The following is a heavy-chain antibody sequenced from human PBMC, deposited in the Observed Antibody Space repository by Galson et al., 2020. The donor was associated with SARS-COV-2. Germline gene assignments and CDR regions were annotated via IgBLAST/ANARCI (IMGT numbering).Heavy chain of an antibody. J-gene: IGHJ4*02. CDR3: ARGVPGY. CDR1: GGSFSGYH. D-gene: IGHD3-10*01. Sequence: SQTLSLTCAVYGGSFSGYHWSWIRQSPGKGLEWIGQIDHSGSTKYNPSLKSRVTISIDTSKNQFSLNLNSVTVADTAVYYCARGVPGYWGQGMLVTVSS. V-gene: IGHV4-34*01. CDR2: IDHSGST.